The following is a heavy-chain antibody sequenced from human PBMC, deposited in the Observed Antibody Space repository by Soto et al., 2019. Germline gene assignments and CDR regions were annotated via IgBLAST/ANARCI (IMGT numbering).Heavy chain of an antibody. Sequence: SVKVSCKASRGTFSSYAISWVRQAPVQGLEWMGGIIPIFGTANYAQKFQGRVTITADKSTSTAYMELSSLRSEDTDVYYCARDRQDYYDSSATPLDYWGQGTLVTVSS. J-gene: IGHJ4*02. CDR3: ARDRQDYYDSSATPLDY. V-gene: IGHV1-69*06. CDR2: IIPIFGTA. D-gene: IGHD3-22*01. CDR1: RGTFSSYA.